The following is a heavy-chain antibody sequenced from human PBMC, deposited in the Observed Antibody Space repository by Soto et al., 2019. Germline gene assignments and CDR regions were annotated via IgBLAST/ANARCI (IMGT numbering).Heavy chain of an antibody. CDR3: GRSVGGSGFDL. V-gene: IGHV6-1*01. J-gene: IGHJ4*02. CDR1: GDSVSSNTAA. D-gene: IGHD2-15*01. CDR2: TYYRANWRL. Sequence: SQTLSLTCAISGDSVSSNTAAWNWIRSSPSRGLKWLGRTYYRANWRLDYAVSVKSRITVNPDTSKNHFSLQLNSVTPDDPAVYYCGRSVGGSGFDLWGQGTLVTVSS.